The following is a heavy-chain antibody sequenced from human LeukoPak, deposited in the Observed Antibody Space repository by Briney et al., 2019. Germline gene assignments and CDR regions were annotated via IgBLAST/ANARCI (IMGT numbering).Heavy chain of an antibody. V-gene: IGHV5-10-1*01. CDR2: IDPSDSYT. J-gene: IGHJ4*02. CDR3: ARPLPGGSGLPNS. Sequence: GESLKISCKASGYSFTNYWITWVRQLPGKGLEWMGRIDPSDSYTNYSPSFQGHVTISADKSISTAYLQWSSLKASDTAMYYCARPLPGGSGLPNSWGQGTLVTVSS. D-gene: IGHD6-19*01. CDR1: GYSFTNYW.